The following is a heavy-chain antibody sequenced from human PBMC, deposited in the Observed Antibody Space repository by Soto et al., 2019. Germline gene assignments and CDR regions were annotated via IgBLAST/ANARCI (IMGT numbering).Heavy chain of an antibody. CDR1: GGSISSSSYY. D-gene: IGHD1-20*01. CDR3: ASPPAYNWNNEAFDI. V-gene: IGHV4-39*01. J-gene: IGHJ3*02. Sequence: QLQLQESGPGLVKPSETLSLTCTVSGGSISSSSYYWGWIRQPPGKGLEWIGSIYYSGSTYYNPSLKSRVTISVDTSKNQFSLKLSSVTAADTAVYYCASPPAYNWNNEAFDIWGQGTMVTVSS. CDR2: IYYSGST.